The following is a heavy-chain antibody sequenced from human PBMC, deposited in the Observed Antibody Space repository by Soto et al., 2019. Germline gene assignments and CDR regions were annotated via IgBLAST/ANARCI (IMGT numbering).Heavy chain of an antibody. CDR3: ARDSDDYGDFGWYFDL. Sequence: EVQLVESGGGLVQPGGSLRLSCAASGFTFSKYWVSWVRQAPGKGLEWLADIKQDGSTKYFLASVKGRVTISRDNAENSLSLQMNSLRAEDTAVYYCARDSDDYGDFGWYFDLWGRGTLVTISS. V-gene: IGHV3-7*01. CDR1: GFTFSKYW. D-gene: IGHD4-17*01. J-gene: IGHJ2*01. CDR2: IKQDGSTK.